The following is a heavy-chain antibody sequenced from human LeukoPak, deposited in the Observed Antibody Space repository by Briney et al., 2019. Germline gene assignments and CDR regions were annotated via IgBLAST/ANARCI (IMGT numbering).Heavy chain of an antibody. CDR1: GGSINSSSYY. CDR2: MYYRGST. V-gene: IGHV4-39*07. Sequence: PSETLSLTCTVSGGSINSSSYYWGWVRQPPGKGVEWIGSMYYRGSTYYTPSPKSRVTISVDTSKNQFSLKLSSVTAADTAVYYCARDAGHQLSRRNYYAMDVWGQGTTVTVSS. D-gene: IGHD1-1*01. J-gene: IGHJ6*02. CDR3: ARDAGHQLSRRNYYAMDV.